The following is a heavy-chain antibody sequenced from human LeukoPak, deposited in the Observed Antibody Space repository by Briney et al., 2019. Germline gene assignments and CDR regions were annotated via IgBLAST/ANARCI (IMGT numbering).Heavy chain of an antibody. CDR1: GYTFTDYY. Sequence: ASVKVSCKASGYTFTDYYIHWVWQAPGQGLEWMGWINPNSGGTNYAQKFQGRVTMTRDTSISTAYMELSRLRSDDTAVYYCARDRFGSSYAFDIWGQGTMVTVSS. V-gene: IGHV1-2*02. D-gene: IGHD6-13*01. CDR3: ARDRFGSSYAFDI. CDR2: INPNSGGT. J-gene: IGHJ3*02.